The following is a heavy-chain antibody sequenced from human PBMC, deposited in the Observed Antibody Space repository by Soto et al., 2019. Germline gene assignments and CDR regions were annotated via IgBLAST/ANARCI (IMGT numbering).Heavy chain of an antibody. D-gene: IGHD5-18*01. CDR1: GGSISSYY. CDR2: IYYSGST. Sequence: QVQLQESGPGLVKPSETLSLTCTVSGGSISSYYWSWIRQPPGKGLEWIGYIYYSGSTNYNPSLTSRVTISVDTSKNQSSLKLSSVTAADTAVYYCASGRGYSYGSFDYWGQGTLVTVSS. J-gene: IGHJ4*02. V-gene: IGHV4-59*01. CDR3: ASGRGYSYGSFDY.